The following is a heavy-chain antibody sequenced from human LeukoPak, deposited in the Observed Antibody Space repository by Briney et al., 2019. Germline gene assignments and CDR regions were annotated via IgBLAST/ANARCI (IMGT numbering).Heavy chain of an antibody. J-gene: IGHJ4*02. CDR3: ARGRYCSGGSCLWFDY. CDR1: GGSISSGDYY. V-gene: IGHV4-30-4*08. Sequence: SETLSLTCSVSGGSISSGDYYWRWIRQPPGTGLEWIGYIHSTGSTYYNPSLNSRVSVSIDVSKNQFSLKLSSVAAADTAVYYYARGRYCSGGSCLWFDYWGQGTLVTVSS. CDR2: IHSTGST. D-gene: IGHD2-15*01.